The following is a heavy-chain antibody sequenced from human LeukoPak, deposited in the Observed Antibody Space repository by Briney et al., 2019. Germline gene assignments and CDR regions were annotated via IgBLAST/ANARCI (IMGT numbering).Heavy chain of an antibody. V-gene: IGHV4-34*01. J-gene: IGHJ5*02. CDR3: ARGLQILLWFGELSNWFDP. Sequence: PSETLSLTCAVYGGSFSGYYWSWIRQPPGKGLEWIGEINHSGSTNYNPSLKSRVTISVDTSKNQFSLKLSSVTAADTAVYYCARGLQILLWFGELSNWFDPWGQGTLVTVSS. CDR2: INHSGST. CDR1: GGSFSGYY. D-gene: IGHD3-10*01.